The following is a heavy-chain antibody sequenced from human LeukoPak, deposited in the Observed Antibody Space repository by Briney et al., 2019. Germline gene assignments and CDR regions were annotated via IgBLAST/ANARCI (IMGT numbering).Heavy chain of an antibody. D-gene: IGHD3-10*01. CDR1: GGSFSGYY. J-gene: IGHJ6*03. Sequence: SETLSLTCAFYGGSFSGYYWSWIRQPPGKGLEWMGEINHSGSTNYNPSLKSRVTISVDTSKNQFSLKLSSVTAADTAVYYCARLGRKGGYYYGSGSYRDYYYYYMDVWGKGTTVTISS. CDR2: INHSGST. V-gene: IGHV4-34*01. CDR3: ARLGRKGGYYYGSGSYRDYYYYYMDV.